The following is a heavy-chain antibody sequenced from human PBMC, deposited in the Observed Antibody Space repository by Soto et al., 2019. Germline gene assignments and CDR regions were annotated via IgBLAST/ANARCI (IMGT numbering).Heavy chain of an antibody. CDR2: FDPEDGET. Sequence: QVQLVQSGAEVRKPGASVKVSCKVSGYTLTELSMHWVRQTPGKGLEWMGGFDPEDGETFYAQKFQGRVTMTEDTSTDTAYMELSSLRSEDTAVYYCAVIPLYRLGDMTTSVDCWGQGTLVTVSS. J-gene: IGHJ4*02. V-gene: IGHV1-24*01. D-gene: IGHD3-16*01. CDR3: AVIPLYRLGDMTTSVDC. CDR1: GYTLTELS.